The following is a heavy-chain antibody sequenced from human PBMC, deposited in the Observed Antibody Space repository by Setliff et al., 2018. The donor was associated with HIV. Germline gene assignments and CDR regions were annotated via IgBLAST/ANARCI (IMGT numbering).Heavy chain of an antibody. Sequence: SETLSLTCSVSGDSISSGNYYWGWTRQPAGKGLEWIGHIYTDGAIKYNPPLKSRVTISLDTSKNQFSLNLNSVTAADTAMYYCERGGQSSGYGIEYWGQGTLVTVSS. V-gene: IGHV4-61*09. CDR3: ERGGQSSGYGIEY. D-gene: IGHD5-12*01. CDR2: IYTDGAI. J-gene: IGHJ4*02. CDR1: GDSISSGNYY.